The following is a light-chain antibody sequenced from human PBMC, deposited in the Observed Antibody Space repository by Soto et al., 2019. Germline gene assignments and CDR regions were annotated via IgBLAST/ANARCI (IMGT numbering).Light chain of an antibody. CDR1: SGHRTYA. J-gene: IGLJ2*01. Sequence: QLVLTQLPSVSASLGASVNLTCTLSSGHRTYAIAWHQVQSGKGPRFLMTINSDGSHNRGDGVPARFSGASFGAERFLIISSLQSDDETDYYCQTWGPGIVVFGGGTKLTVL. V-gene: IGLV4-69*01. CDR3: QTWGPGIVV. CDR2: INSDGSH.